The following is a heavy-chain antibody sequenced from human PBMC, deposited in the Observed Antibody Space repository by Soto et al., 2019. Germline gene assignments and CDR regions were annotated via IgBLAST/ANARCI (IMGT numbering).Heavy chain of an antibody. Sequence: PSETLSLTCTVSGGSISSGGYYWSWIRQHPGKGLEWIGYIYYSGSTYYNPSLKSRVTISVDTSKNQFSLKLSSVTAADTAVYYCARRDYGPTYFDYWGQGTLVTAPQ. J-gene: IGHJ4*02. CDR2: IYYSGST. CDR1: GGSISSGGYY. V-gene: IGHV4-31*03. CDR3: ARRDYGPTYFDY. D-gene: IGHD4-17*01.